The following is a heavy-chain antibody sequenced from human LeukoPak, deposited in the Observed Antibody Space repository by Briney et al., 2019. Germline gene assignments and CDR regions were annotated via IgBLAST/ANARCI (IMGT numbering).Heavy chain of an antibody. CDR1: GGTFSSYA. D-gene: IGHD2-15*01. Sequence: GASVKVSCKASGGTFSSYAISWVRQAPGQGLEWMGGIIPIFGTANYAQKFQGRVTITADESTSTAYMELSSLRSEDTAVYYCAREVGVVVVATYYYFDYWGQGTLVTVSS. CDR2: IIPIFGTA. J-gene: IGHJ4*02. V-gene: IGHV1-69*13. CDR3: AREVGVVVVATYYYFDY.